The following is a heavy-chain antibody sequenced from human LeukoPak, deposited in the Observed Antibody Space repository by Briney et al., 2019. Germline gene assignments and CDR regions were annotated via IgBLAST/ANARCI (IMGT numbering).Heavy chain of an antibody. CDR2: IYYSGST. J-gene: IGHJ5*02. CDR3: ARDGPYGTLDP. V-gene: IGHV4-59*12. CDR1: GGSISSYY. D-gene: IGHD4-17*01. Sequence: SETLSLTCTVSGGSISSYYWSWIRQPPGKGLEWIGYIYYSGSTNYNPSLKSRVTISVDTSKNQFSLKLSSVTAADTAVYYCARDGPYGTLDPWGQGTLVTVSS.